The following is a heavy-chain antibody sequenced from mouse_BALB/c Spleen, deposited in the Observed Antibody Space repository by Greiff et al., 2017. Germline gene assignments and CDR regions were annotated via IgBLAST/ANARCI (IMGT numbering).Heavy chain of an antibody. CDR2: IDPANGNT. CDR3: AAYYYGSSPHYYAMDY. Sequence: VQLQQSGAELVKPGASVKLSCTASGFNIKDTYMHWVKQRPEQGLEWIGRIDPANGNTKYDPKFQGKATITADTSSKTAYLQLSSLTSEDTAVYYCAAYYYGSSPHYYAMDYWGQGTSVTVSS. J-gene: IGHJ4*01. CDR1: GFNIKDTY. V-gene: IGHV14-3*02. D-gene: IGHD1-1*01.